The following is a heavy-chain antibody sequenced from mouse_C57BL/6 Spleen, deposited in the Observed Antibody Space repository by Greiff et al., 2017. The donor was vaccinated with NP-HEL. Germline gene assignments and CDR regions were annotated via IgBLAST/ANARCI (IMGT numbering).Heavy chain of an antibody. CDR1: GYTFTDYY. V-gene: IGHV1-19*01. D-gene: IGHD2-4*01. CDR2: INPYNGGT. CDR3: ARRYDYDGWYFDV. Sequence: EVQLQQSGPVLVKPGASVKMSCKASGYTFTDYYMNWVKQSHGKSLEWIGVINPYNGGTSYNQKFKGKATLTVDKSSSTAYMELNSLTSEDSAVYYCARRYDYDGWYFDVWGTGTTVTVSS. J-gene: IGHJ1*03.